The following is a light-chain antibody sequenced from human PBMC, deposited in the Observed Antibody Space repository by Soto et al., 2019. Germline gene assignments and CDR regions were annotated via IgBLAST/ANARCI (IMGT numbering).Light chain of an antibody. J-gene: IGKJ2*01. CDR1: QSVSSSY. Sequence: EIVLTQSPGTLSLSPGERATLSCRASQSVSSSYLAWYQQKPGQAPRLLIYGASSRATGIPDRFSGSGSGTDFALTISRLEPEDFAVYYCQQYCNSPGYTFGQGTKLEIK. CDR3: QQYCNSPGYT. V-gene: IGKV3-20*01. CDR2: GAS.